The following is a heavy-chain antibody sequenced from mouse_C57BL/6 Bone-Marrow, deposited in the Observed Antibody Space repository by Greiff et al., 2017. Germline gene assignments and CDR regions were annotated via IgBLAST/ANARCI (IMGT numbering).Heavy chain of an antibody. CDR3: TTNGYYGYAMDY. D-gene: IGHD2-3*01. J-gene: IGHJ4*01. Sequence: VQLQQSGAELVRPGASVKLSCTASGFHIKDDYMHWVKQRPEQGQEGIGWVDPENGDTEYASKFQGKATITADTSSNTAYLQLSSLTSEDTAVYYCTTNGYYGYAMDYWGQGTSVTVSS. CDR1: GFHIKDDY. CDR2: VDPENGDT. V-gene: IGHV14-4*01.